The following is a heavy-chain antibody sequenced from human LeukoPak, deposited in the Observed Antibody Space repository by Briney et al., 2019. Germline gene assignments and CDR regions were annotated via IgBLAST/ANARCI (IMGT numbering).Heavy chain of an antibody. Sequence: ASVKVSCKASGYTFINYDINWVRQTTGQGLEWMGWMNPNSGNTGYAQKFQGRVTMTRTTSMSTAYMELNSLRSEDTAVYYCARGYWSGYSYNWFDPWGQGTLVIVSS. V-gene: IGHV1-8*01. D-gene: IGHD3-3*01. CDR1: GYTFINYD. J-gene: IGHJ5*02. CDR2: MNPNSGNT. CDR3: ARGYWSGYSYNWFDP.